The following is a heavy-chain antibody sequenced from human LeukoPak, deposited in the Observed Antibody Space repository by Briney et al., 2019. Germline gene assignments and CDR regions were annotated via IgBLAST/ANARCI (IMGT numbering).Heavy chain of an antibody. J-gene: IGHJ4*02. CDR3: ARVPESGIYRGGDGYFDH. V-gene: IGHV3-33*01. D-gene: IGHD1-26*01. CDR2: IWYDGSNK. Sequence: GGSLRLSCAASGFTFSSYGMHWVRQAPGKGLEWVAVIWYDGSNKYYADSVKGRFTISRDNSKNTLYLQMNSLRAEDTAVYYCARVPESGIYRGGDGYFDHWGQGTLVTVSS. CDR1: GFTFSSYG.